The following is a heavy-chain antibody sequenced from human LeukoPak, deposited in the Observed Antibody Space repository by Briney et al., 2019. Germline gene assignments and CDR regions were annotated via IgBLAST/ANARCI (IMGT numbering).Heavy chain of an antibody. Sequence: GGSLRLSCAASGFTFSSYGMHWVRQAPGKGLEWVAVIWYDGSNKYYADSVKGRFTISRDNSKNTLYLQMNSLRAEDTAVYHCARDWDYYDSSGPCGYWGQGTLVTVSS. V-gene: IGHV3-33*01. CDR2: IWYDGSNK. CDR3: ARDWDYYDSSGPCGY. CDR1: GFTFSSYG. D-gene: IGHD3-22*01. J-gene: IGHJ4*02.